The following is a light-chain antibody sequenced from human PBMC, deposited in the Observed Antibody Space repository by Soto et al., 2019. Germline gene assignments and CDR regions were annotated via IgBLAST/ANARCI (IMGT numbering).Light chain of an antibody. Sequence: DIQMTQSPSTVSASIGDTVTITCRASQSVGGSLAWYQQKPGKAPEVVIYEASTLETGVSSRFIGTGSGTDFTLTISSLQPDDFATYYCLQHLGYSWMFGQGTKVEVK. CDR3: LQHLGYSWM. CDR1: QSVGGS. V-gene: IGKV1-5*03. J-gene: IGKJ1*01. CDR2: EAS.